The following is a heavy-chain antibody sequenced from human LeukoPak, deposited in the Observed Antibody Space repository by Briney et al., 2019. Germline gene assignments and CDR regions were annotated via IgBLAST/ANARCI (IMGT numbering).Heavy chain of an antibody. CDR1: GFTFSSYA. V-gene: IGHV3-30-3*01. J-gene: IGHJ6*03. CDR3: AKGQVDYYYYYMDV. CDR2: ISYDGSNK. D-gene: IGHD2-15*01. Sequence: PGGSLRLSCAASGFTFSSYAMHWVRQAPGKGLEWVADISYDGSNKYYADSVKGRFTISRDNSKNTLYLQMNSLRAEDTAVYYCAKGQVDYYYYYMDVWGKGTTVTVSS.